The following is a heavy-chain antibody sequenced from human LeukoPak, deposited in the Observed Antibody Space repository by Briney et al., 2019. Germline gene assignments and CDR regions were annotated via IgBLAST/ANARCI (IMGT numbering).Heavy chain of an antibody. J-gene: IGHJ4*02. D-gene: IGHD1-26*01. Sequence: GGSLRLSCAASGFTFSSYSMNWVRQAPGKGLEWVSSISSSSSYIYYADSVKGRFTISRDNAKNSLYLQMNSLRAEDTAVYYCARAWELLYPFDYWGQGTLVTVSS. CDR1: GFTFSSYS. CDR2: ISSSSSYI. CDR3: ARAWELLYPFDY. V-gene: IGHV3-21*01.